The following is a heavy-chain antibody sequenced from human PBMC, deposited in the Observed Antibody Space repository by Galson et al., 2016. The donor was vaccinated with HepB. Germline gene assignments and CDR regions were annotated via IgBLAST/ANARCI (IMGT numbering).Heavy chain of an antibody. Sequence: SVKVSCKASGGIFSTYAINWVRQAPGQGLEWMRGIIPRFSTPNYAQKFKDRLTITADESTTTVSMELSSLRFEDTAMYYCAGEGRDGGELDNWLDSWGQGTLVTVSS. J-gene: IGHJ5*01. D-gene: IGHD1-26*01. CDR2: IIPRFSTP. CDR3: AGEGRDGGELDNWLDS. CDR1: GGIFSTYA. V-gene: IGHV1-69*13.